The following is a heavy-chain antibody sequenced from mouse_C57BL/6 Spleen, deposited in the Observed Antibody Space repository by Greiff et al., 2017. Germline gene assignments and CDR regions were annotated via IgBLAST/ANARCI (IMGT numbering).Heavy chain of an antibody. CDR3: ARMITYFDY. V-gene: IGHV5-4*03. D-gene: IGHD2-4*01. J-gene: IGHJ2*01. CDR1: GFTFSSYA. Sequence: DVMLVESGGGLVKPGGSLKLSCAASGFTFSSYAMSWVRQTPEKRLEWVATISDGGSYTYYPDNVKGRFTISRDNAKNNLYLQMSHLKSEDTAMYYCARMITYFDYWGQGTTLTVSS. CDR2: ISDGGSYT.